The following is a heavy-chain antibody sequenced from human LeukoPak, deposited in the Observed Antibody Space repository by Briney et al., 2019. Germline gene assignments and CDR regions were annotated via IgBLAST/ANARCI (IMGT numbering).Heavy chain of an antibody. CDR1: GYTFTSYD. J-gene: IGHJ4*02. V-gene: IGHV1-8*01. D-gene: IGHD6-13*01. CDR2: MNPISGNT. CDR3: ARGQKDIAAAGTTFDY. Sequence: ASVTVSCKASGYTFTSYDINWVRQATGQGLEWMGWMNPISGNTGYAQKFQGRVTMTRNTSISTAYMELSSLRSEDTVVYYCARGQKDIAAAGTTFDYWGQGTLVTVSS.